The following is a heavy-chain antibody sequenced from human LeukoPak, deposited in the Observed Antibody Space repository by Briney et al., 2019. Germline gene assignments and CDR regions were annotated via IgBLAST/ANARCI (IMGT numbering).Heavy chain of an antibody. Sequence: GASVKVSCKASGYTFPSYFMHWVRQAPGQGLEWMGIINPTGGSTTYAQKLQGRVTMTTDTSTSTAYMELRSLRSDDTAVYYCARALRYRQRGNWFDPWGQGTLVTVSS. CDR2: INPTGGST. D-gene: IGHD6-25*01. CDR1: GYTFPSYF. V-gene: IGHV1-46*01. CDR3: ARALRYRQRGNWFDP. J-gene: IGHJ5*02.